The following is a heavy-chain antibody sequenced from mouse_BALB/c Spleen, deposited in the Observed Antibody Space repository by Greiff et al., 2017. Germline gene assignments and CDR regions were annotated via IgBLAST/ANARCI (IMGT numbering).Heavy chain of an antibody. CDR2: ISSGGSYT. V-gene: IGHV5-6*01. CDR3: ARHYYGSSNPPWFAY. D-gene: IGHD1-1*01. Sequence: EVMLVESGGDLVKPGGSLKLSCAASGFTFSSYGMSWVRQTPDKRLEWVATISSGGSYTYYPDSVKGRFTISRDNAKNTLYLQMSSLKSEDTAMYYCARHYYGSSNPPWFAYWGQGTLVTVSA. CDR1: GFTFSSYG. J-gene: IGHJ3*01.